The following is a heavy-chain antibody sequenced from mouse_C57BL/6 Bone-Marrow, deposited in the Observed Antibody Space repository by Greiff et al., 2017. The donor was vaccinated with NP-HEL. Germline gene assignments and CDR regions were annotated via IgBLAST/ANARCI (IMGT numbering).Heavy chain of an antibody. CDR3: ATIYYYGSSWYFDV. D-gene: IGHD1-1*01. CDR2: IYPGDGDT. V-gene: IGHV1-80*01. J-gene: IGHJ1*03. Sequence: QVQLKQSGAELVKPGASVKISCKASGYAFSSYWMNWVKQRPGKGLEWIGQIYPGDGDTNYNGKFKGKATLTADKSSSTAYMQLSSLTSEDSAVYFCATIYYYGSSWYFDVWGTGTTVTVSS. CDR1: GYAFSSYW.